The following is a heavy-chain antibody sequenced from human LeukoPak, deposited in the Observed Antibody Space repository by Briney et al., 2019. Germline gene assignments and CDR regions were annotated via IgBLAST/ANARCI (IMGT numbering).Heavy chain of an antibody. J-gene: IGHJ4*02. CDR1: AYG. D-gene: IGHD1-1*01. V-gene: IGHV3-33*01. CDR2: IYYDGSNI. Sequence: PGGSLRLSCAASAYGMHWVRQAPGKGLEWVAFIYYDGSNIYYADYVKGRFTIPRDISKNTLYLQMDSLRAEDTAIYYCARDWKTNSFDYWGQGTLVTVSS. CDR3: ARDWKTNSFDY.